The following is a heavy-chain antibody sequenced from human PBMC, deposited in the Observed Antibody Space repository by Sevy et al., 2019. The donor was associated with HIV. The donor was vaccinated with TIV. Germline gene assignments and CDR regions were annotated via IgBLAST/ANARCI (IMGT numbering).Heavy chain of an antibody. Sequence: GGSLRLSCTASGFTFGDYAMNWFRQAPGKGLEWVGFIRTKAYGGTTEYAAFVKGRFTNSRDDSKSIAYLQMNSLKTEDTAVYYCTRGRYTYVPFDYWGQGTLVTVSS. D-gene: IGHD3-10*02. V-gene: IGHV3-49*03. CDR1: GFTFGDYA. CDR3: TRGRYTYVPFDY. J-gene: IGHJ4*02. CDR2: IRTKAYGGTT.